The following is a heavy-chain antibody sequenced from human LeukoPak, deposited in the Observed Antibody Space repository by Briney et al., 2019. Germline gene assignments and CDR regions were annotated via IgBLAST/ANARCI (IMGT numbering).Heavy chain of an antibody. CDR1: GGSFSGYY. D-gene: IGHD5-24*01. CDR2: INHSGST. Sequence: ASETLSLTCAVYGGSFSGYYWSWIRQPPGKGLEWIGEINHSGSTNYNPSLKSRVTISVDTSKNQFSLKLSSVTAADTAVYYCASNRWLPHAFDIWGQGTMVTVSS. CDR3: ASNRWLPHAFDI. V-gene: IGHV4-34*01. J-gene: IGHJ3*02.